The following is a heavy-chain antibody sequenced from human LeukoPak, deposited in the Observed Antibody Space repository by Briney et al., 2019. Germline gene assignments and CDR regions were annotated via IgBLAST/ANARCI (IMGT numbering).Heavy chain of an antibody. V-gene: IGHV4-39*01. CDR1: GGSISSSSYY. Sequence: SETLSLTCTVSGGSISSSSYYWGWVRQPPGKGLEWIGSIYYSGSTYYNPSLKSRVTISVDTSKNQFSLKLSSVTAADTAVYYCARGFNYDSSGYYYQGYYFDYWGQGTLVTVSS. J-gene: IGHJ4*02. CDR3: ARGFNYDSSGYYYQGYYFDY. D-gene: IGHD3-22*01. CDR2: IYYSGST.